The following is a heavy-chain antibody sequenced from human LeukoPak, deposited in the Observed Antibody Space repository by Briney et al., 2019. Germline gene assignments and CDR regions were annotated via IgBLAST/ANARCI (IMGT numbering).Heavy chain of an antibody. V-gene: IGHV4-39*02. J-gene: IGHJ4*02. CDR3: AREGGSIAAAGTY. CDR2: IYYSGST. CDR1: GGSISSSSYY. Sequence: PSETLSLTCTVSGGSISSSSYYWGWIRQPPGKGLEWIGSIYYSGSTYYNPSLESRVTISVDTSKNQFSLKLSSVTAADTAVYYCAREGGSIAAAGTYWGQGTLVTVSS. D-gene: IGHD6-13*01.